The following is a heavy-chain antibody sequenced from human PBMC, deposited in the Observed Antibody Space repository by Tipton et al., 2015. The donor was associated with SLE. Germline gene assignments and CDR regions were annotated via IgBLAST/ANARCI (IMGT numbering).Heavy chain of an antibody. V-gene: IGHV4-34*01. CDR3: ARGGMYSSSPLGY. CDR2: INHSGST. D-gene: IGHD6-6*01. Sequence: TLSLTCAVYGGSFSGYYWSWIRQPPGKGLEWIGEINHSGSTKYNPSLKSRVTISVDTSKNQFSLKLSSVTAADTAVYYCARGGMYSSSPLGYWGQGTLVTVSS. CDR1: GGSFSGYY. J-gene: IGHJ4*02.